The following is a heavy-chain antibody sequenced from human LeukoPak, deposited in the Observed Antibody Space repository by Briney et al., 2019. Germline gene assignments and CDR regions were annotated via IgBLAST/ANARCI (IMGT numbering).Heavy chain of an antibody. J-gene: IGHJ4*02. V-gene: IGHV4-34*01. CDR2: INHSGST. Sequence: SETLSLTCAVYGGSFSGYYWSWIRQPPGKGLEWIGEINHSGSTSYNPSLKSRVTISVDTSKNQFSLKLSSVTAADTAVYYCARDHGDYVGYWGQGTLVTVSS. CDR1: GGSFSGYY. CDR3: ARDHGDYVGY. D-gene: IGHD4-17*01.